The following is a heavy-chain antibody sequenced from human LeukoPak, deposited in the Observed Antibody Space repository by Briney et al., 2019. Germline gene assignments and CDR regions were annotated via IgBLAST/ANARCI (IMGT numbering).Heavy chain of an antibody. V-gene: IGHV4-34*01. CDR1: GGSFSGYY. CDR2: IYHSGTT. Sequence: SETLSLTCAVYGGSFSGYYWSWIRQPPGKGLEWIGSIYHSGTTYYNPSLKSRVTISVDTSKNQFSLKLSSVTAADTAVYYCACRVVVVAAMGVWFDAWGQGTLVTVSS. D-gene: IGHD2-15*01. J-gene: IGHJ5*02. CDR3: ACRVVVVAAMGVWFDA.